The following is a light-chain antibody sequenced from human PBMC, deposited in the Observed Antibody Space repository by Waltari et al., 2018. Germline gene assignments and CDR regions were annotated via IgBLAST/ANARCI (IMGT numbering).Light chain of an antibody. CDR2: GAS. CDR1: QSVSSSY. CDR3: QQYGSSLLFT. Sequence: EIVLTQSPGPLSLSPGERATLPCRASQSVSSSYLAWYQQKPGQAPRLLIYGASSRATGIPDRFSGSGSGTDFTLTISRLEPEDFAVYYCQQYGSSLLFTFGPGTKVDIK. J-gene: IGKJ3*01. V-gene: IGKV3-20*01.